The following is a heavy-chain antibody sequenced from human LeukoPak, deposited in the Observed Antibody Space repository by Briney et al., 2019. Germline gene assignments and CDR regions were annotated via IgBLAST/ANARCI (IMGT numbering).Heavy chain of an antibody. CDR3: AREAYSYGYGYFDY. D-gene: IGHD5-18*01. CDR2: IIPILGIA. Sequence: SVKVSCKASGYTFTSYGISWVRQAPGQGLEWMGRIIPILGIANYAQKFQGRVTITADKSTSTAYMELSSLRSEDTAVYYCAREAYSYGYGYFDYWGQGTLVTVSS. V-gene: IGHV1-69*04. CDR1: GYTFTSYG. J-gene: IGHJ4*02.